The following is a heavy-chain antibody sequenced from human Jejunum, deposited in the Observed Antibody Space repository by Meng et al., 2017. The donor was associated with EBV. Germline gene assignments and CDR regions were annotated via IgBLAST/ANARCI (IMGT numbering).Heavy chain of an antibody. V-gene: IGHV1-46*01. CDR3: VGEIVAPYSFDQ. D-gene: IGHD5-12*01. Sequence: QVQLVQSGAEVKKPGASVKLSCKTSGYTLIDYHVHWVRQAPGQGLEWMGILNPNNGATSYAQRIRGRVTMTRDTSTSTVYMELSSLRSEDTALYYCVGEIVAPYSFDQWGQGTLVTVSS. J-gene: IGHJ4*02. CDR1: GYTLIDYH. CDR2: LNPNNGAT.